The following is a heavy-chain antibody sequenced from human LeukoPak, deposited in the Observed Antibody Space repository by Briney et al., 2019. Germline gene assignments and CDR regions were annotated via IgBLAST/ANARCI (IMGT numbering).Heavy chain of an antibody. J-gene: IGHJ4*02. Sequence: GKSLRLSCAASGLTFSGFAMYWVRQAPGKGLEWVAVTSYDGSSKNYADSVKGRFTISRDKSKNTLYLQMNSLRIEDTAVYYCARGSPPDYWGQGTLVTVSS. CDR2: TSYDGSSK. V-gene: IGHV3-30-3*01. CDR1: GLTFSGFA. CDR3: ARGSPPDY.